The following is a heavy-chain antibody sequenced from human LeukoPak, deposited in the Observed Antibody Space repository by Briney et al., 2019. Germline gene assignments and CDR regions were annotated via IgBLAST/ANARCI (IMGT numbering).Heavy chain of an antibody. D-gene: IGHD3-10*01. Sequence: ASVKVSCKASGYTFTGYYMHWVRQAPGQGLEWMGWINPNSGGTNYAQKFQGRVTMTRDTSISTAYMELSRLRSDDTAVYSCATYYYGSGSYYRFDPWGQGTLVTVSS. CDR3: ATYYYGSGSYYRFDP. CDR1: GYTFTGYY. V-gene: IGHV1-2*02. J-gene: IGHJ5*02. CDR2: INPNSGGT.